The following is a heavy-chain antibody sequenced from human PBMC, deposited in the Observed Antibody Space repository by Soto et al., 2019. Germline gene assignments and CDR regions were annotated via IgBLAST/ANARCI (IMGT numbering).Heavy chain of an antibody. J-gene: IGHJ4*02. V-gene: IGHV4-31*03. Sequence: QVQLQESGPGLVKPSQTLSRTCTVSGGSIRSGGYYWSWIRQHPGKGLDWMGYIYYSGSTYYNPSHKSRLTISVDTSKNQFSLKLSSVTAADTAVYYCARDSAEPTNSSGYYFEYCGQGTLVTVSS. CDR1: GGSIRSGGYY. D-gene: IGHD3-22*01. CDR2: IYYSGST. CDR3: ARDSAEPTNSSGYYFEY.